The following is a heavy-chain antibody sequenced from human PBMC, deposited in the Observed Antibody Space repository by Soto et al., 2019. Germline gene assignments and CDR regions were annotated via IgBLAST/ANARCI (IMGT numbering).Heavy chain of an antibody. Sequence: QVQLVQSGAEVRKPGSSVKVSCKASGDTFTSYAISWVRQAPGQGLEWMGQIIPMFGTTNYALKFQGRVTFTADKSTSTAYMELSSVTSEDTPVYYCAREGYHDSSGYSPGWLDPWGQGTLVTVSS. CDR2: IIPMFGTT. V-gene: IGHV1-69*06. CDR1: GDTFTSYA. J-gene: IGHJ5*02. CDR3: AREGYHDSSGYSPGWLDP. D-gene: IGHD3-22*01.